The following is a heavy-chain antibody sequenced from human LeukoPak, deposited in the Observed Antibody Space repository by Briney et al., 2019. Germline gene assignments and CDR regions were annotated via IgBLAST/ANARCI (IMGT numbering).Heavy chain of an antibody. CDR3: ARDRSGSYPNWFDP. V-gene: IGHV3-23*01. Sequence: GGSLRLSCSASGFTFSSYAMHWVRQAPGKGLEWVSAITGNGGNTFYADSVKGRFTISRDNSKNTMYLQMNSLRAEDTALYYCARDRSGSYPNWFDPWGQGTLVTVSS. CDR2: ITGNGGNT. J-gene: IGHJ5*02. CDR1: GFTFSSYA. D-gene: IGHD3-10*01.